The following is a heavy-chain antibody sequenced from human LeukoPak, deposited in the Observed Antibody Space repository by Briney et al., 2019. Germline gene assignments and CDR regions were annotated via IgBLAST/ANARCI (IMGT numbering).Heavy chain of an antibody. J-gene: IGHJ4*02. CDR1: GFSFSSYE. D-gene: IGHD3-16*01. CDR3: VRVGNSLNYFDC. Sequence: GGSLRLSCAASGFSFSSYEMNWVRQAPGKGLEWVSYIRSSGSTTYYADSVKERFTISRDNAKDSLYLQMNSLRAEDTAVYYCVRVGNSLNYFDCWGQGTLVTVSS. CDR2: IRSSGSTT. V-gene: IGHV3-48*03.